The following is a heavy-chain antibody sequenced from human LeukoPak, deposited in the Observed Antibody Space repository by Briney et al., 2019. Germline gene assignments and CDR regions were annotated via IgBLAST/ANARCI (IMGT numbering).Heavy chain of an antibody. J-gene: IGHJ3*02. CDR3: ARYDSSGYYVHDAIDI. Sequence: ASVKDTFKASGYTFTGYYMHWVRQAPGQGLEWMGWINPNSGGSNYAQKFQGRVTMTRDTSISTAYMELSRLRSDDTAVYYCARYDSSGYYVHDAIDIARQGRMVTVSS. CDR1: GYTFTGYY. V-gene: IGHV1-2*02. D-gene: IGHD3-22*01. CDR2: INPNSGGS.